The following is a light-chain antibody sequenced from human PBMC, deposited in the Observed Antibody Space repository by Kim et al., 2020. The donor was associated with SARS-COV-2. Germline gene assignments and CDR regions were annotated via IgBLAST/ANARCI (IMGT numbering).Light chain of an antibody. CDR2: GAS. Sequence: SPGERATLSCRASQSVSRSYLAWYQQKPGQGPRLLIYGASSRATGIPDRFSGSGSGADFTLTISRLEPEDFAVYYCQQYGSSPLTFGGGTKVDIK. V-gene: IGKV3-20*01. CDR1: QSVSRSY. J-gene: IGKJ4*01. CDR3: QQYGSSPLT.